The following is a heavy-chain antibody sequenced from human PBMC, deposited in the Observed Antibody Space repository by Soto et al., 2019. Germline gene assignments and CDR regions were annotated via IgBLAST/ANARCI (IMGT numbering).Heavy chain of an antibody. CDR3: TRVSRDCSMGSCYPLN. J-gene: IGHJ4*02. D-gene: IGHD2-15*01. Sequence: EVQLVESGGGLVQPGRSLRLSCSGSGFTFGDYAISWVRQAPGKGLEWISFIRRITYGGTKDYAPCLKDRFSISRDDSKTSAYLQMNSLKTEATAVYYGTRVSRDCSMGSCYPLNWGQGTLVTVSS. CDR1: GFTFGDYA. CDR2: IRRITYGGTK. V-gene: IGHV3-49*04.